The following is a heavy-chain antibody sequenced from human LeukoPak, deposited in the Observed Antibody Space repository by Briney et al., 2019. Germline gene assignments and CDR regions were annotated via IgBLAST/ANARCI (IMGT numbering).Heavy chain of an antibody. CDR3: ARSPKDTYYYDSSGYYVDP. D-gene: IGHD3-22*01. V-gene: IGHV5-51*01. CDR1: GYSFTSYW. J-gene: IGHJ5*02. CDR2: IYPGDSDT. Sequence: GEPLKISCKGSGYSFTSYWIGWVRQMPGKGLEWMGIIYPGDSDTRYSPSFQGQVTISADKSISTAYLQWSSLKASDTAMYYCARSPKDTYYYDSSGYYVDPWGQGTLVTVSS.